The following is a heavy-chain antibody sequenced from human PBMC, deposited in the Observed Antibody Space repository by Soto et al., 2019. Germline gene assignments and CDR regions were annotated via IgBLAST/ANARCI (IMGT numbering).Heavy chain of an antibody. D-gene: IGHD3-22*01. CDR1: GFTFSSCA. CDR2: ISGNGGST. V-gene: IGHV3-23*01. J-gene: IGHJ1*01. Sequence: EVQLLESGGGLVQPGGSLRLSCAASGFTFSSCAMGWVRQAPGKGLEWVSGISGNGGSTYYADSVKGRFTISRDTSKNALYVQMDSLGAEDTASYYCAEVVGDGNVYYAFWGQGTLVTVSS. CDR3: AEVVGDGNVYYAF.